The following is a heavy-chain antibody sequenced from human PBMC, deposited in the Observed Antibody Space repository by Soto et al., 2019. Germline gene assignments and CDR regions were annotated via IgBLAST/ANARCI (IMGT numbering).Heavy chain of an antibody. CDR3: AKDAGNTVVGASKGFDH. Sequence: EVQLLESGGGLVQPGGSLRLSCAASGVTFSTYAMNWVRQAPGKGLEWLSLISGSGSGTYYADSVKGRFTFSRDNSKDTLYLPMNSMRDEDTAVYYCAKDAGNTVVGASKGFDHWGQGILVTVSS. CDR1: GVTFSTYA. J-gene: IGHJ4*02. CDR2: ISGSGSGT. V-gene: IGHV3-23*01. D-gene: IGHD1-26*01.